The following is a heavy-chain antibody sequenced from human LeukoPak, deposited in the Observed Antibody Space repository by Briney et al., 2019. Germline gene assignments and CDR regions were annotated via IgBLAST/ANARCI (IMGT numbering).Heavy chain of an antibody. CDR2: ISWNSGSI. CDR1: GFTFDDYA. V-gene: IGHV3-9*01. CDR3: AKDVYPLRTGHPNYFDY. J-gene: IGHJ4*02. Sequence: GGSLRLFCAASGFTFDDYAMHWFRQAPGKGLEGVSGISWNSGSIGYADSVKGRFTLSRDNAKNSLYLQMNSLRAEDTALYYCAKDVYPLRTGHPNYFDYWGQGTLVTVSS. D-gene: IGHD3/OR15-3a*01.